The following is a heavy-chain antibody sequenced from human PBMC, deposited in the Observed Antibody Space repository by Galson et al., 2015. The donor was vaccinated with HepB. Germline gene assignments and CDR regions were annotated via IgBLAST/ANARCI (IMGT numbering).Heavy chain of an antibody. D-gene: IGHD6-13*01. CDR2: ISWNSGSI. CDR3: AKTGSSWDQYFQH. V-gene: IGHV3-9*01. J-gene: IGHJ1*01. CDR1: GFTFDDYA. Sequence: SLRLSCAASGFTFDDYAMHWVRQAPGKGLEWVSGISWNSGSIGYADSVKGRFTISRDNAKNSLYLQMNSLRAEDTALYYCAKTGSSWDQYFQHWGQGTLVTVSS.